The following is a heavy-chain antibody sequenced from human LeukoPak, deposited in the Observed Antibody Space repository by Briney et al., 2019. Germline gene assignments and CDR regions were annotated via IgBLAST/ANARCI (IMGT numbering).Heavy chain of an antibody. J-gene: IGHJ6*02. V-gene: IGHV3-21*01. Sequence: PGRSLRLSCAAPGFTFSSYSMNWVRQAPGKGLEWVSSISSSSSYIYYADSVKGRFTISRDNAKNSLYLQMNSLRAEDTAVYYCARAGFGEFLYYYYGMDVWGQGTTVTVSS. CDR3: ARAGFGEFLYYYYGMDV. D-gene: IGHD3-10*01. CDR1: GFTFSSYS. CDR2: ISSSSSYI.